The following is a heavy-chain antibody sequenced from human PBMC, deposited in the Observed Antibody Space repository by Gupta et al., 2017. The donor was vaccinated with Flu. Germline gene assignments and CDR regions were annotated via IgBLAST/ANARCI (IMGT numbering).Heavy chain of an antibody. Sequence: QITLHESGPALVEPTQTLTLTCTVSGFSFTTRGMGFGWIRPPPGKPLEWLALIYGNEDKRYSPSLESRLTITKDTSKNQVVLTMTNMDTVDTATYFCAHRKPDGATGSFHFWGQGTLVTVPS. CDR1: GFSFTTRGMG. CDR2: IYGNEDK. J-gene: IGHJ3*01. D-gene: IGHD1-14*01. V-gene: IGHV2-5*01. CDR3: AHRKPDGATGSFHF.